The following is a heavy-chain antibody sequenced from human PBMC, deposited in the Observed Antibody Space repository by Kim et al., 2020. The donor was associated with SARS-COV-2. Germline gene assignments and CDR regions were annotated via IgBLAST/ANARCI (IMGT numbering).Heavy chain of an antibody. CDR2: ISSSSSYI. Sequence: GGSLRLSCAASGFTFSSYSMNWVRQAPGKGLEWVSSISSSSSYIYYADSVKGRFTISRDNAKNSLYLQMNSLRAEDTAVYYCARDGAGLGSYQLLYHLNFDYWGQGTLVTVSS. CDR3: ARDGAGLGSYQLLYHLNFDY. D-gene: IGHD2-2*02. CDR1: GFTFSSYS. V-gene: IGHV3-21*01. J-gene: IGHJ4*02.